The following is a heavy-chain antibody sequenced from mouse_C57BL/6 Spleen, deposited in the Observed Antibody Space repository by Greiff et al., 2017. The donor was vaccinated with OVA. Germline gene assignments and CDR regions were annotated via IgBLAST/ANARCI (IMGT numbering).Heavy chain of an antibody. CDR2: IDPNSGGT. CDR1: GYTFTSYW. Sequence: QVQLQQPGAELVKPGASVKLSCKASGYTFTSYWMPWVQQRPGRGLEWIGRIDPNSGGTKYNEKFKSKATLTVDKPSSTAYMRLSSLTSEDSAVYYCARSDGSSYWYFDVWGTGTTVTVSS. D-gene: IGHD1-1*01. J-gene: IGHJ1*03. V-gene: IGHV1-72*01. CDR3: ARSDGSSYWYFDV.